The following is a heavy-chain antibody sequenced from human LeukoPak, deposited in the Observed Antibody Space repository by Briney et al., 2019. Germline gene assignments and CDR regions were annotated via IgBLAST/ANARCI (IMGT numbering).Heavy chain of an antibody. CDR2: IRYDGSNK. V-gene: IGHV3-30*02. CDR1: GFTFSSYA. J-gene: IGHJ4*02. Sequence: GGSLRLSCGASGFTFSSYAMHWVRQAPGKGLEWVAFIRYDGSNKYYADSVKGRFTISRDNSKNTLYLQMNSLRAEDTAVYYCAKDTSYGSGSYYQLFDYWGQGTLVTVSS. D-gene: IGHD3-10*01. CDR3: AKDTSYGSGSYYQLFDY.